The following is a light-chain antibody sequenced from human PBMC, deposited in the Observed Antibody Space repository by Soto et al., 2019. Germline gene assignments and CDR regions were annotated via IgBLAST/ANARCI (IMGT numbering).Light chain of an antibody. J-gene: IGKJ2*01. CDR2: DAS. Sequence: DIQMTQSPSTLSASVGDRVTITCRASQSISTWLAWYQQKPGKAPKLLIFDASSLKSGYPSRFSGSGSGTEFTLTISSLQPDDFGTYYCQQYNSYSMYTFGQGTKLEIK. V-gene: IGKV1-5*01. CDR1: QSISTW. CDR3: QQYNSYSMYT.